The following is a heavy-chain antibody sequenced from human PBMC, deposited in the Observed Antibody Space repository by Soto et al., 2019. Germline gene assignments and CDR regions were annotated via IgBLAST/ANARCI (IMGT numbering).Heavy chain of an antibody. J-gene: IGHJ4*02. CDR3: AKQGKEENTEVASSSVY. D-gene: IGHD5-12*01. CDR2: ISSDGDYI. CDR1: AFTFSNFA. Sequence: QPVLSLRLSCAASAFTFSNFAMTWVRQTPGKGLEWVSSISSDGDYIYYADSVKGRFTISRDNSKNTLYLQMSSLRVEDTATYYCAKQGKEENTEVASSSVYWGRATMVDLSS. V-gene: IGHV3-23*01.